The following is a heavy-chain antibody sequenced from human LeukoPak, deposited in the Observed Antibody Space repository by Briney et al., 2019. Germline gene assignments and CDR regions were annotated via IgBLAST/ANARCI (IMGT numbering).Heavy chain of an antibody. Sequence: GRSLRLSCAASGFTFDDYAMHWVRQAPGKGLEWVSGISWNSGSIGYADSVKGRFTISRDNAKNSLYLQMNSLRAEDMALYYCAKGVISSVLDAFDIWGQGTMVTVSS. J-gene: IGHJ3*02. D-gene: IGHD3-10*01. CDR3: AKGVISSVLDAFDI. CDR2: ISWNSGSI. V-gene: IGHV3-9*03. CDR1: GFTFDDYA.